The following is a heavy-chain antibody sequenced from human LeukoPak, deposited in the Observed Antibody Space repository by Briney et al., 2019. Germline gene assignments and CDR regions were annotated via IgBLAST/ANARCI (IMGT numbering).Heavy chain of an antibody. CDR3: ARVRAVAGTPPDY. J-gene: IGHJ4*02. CDR1: GYSISSNYH. V-gene: IGHV4-38-2*02. Sequence: SETLSLTCTVSGYSISSNYHWGWIRQPPGKGLGWIATIYHSGSTYYDPSLKSRVTISVDTSKNQFSLKMRSVTAADTAVYYCARVRAVAGTPPDYWGQGTLVTVSS. CDR2: IYHSGST. D-gene: IGHD6-19*01.